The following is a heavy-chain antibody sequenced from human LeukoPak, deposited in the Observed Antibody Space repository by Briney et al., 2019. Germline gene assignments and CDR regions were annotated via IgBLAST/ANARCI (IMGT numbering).Heavy chain of an antibody. CDR3: ARDDGGSYYPGSFDI. CDR1: GFTFSSSW. V-gene: IGHV3-7*01. Sequence: GGSLRLSCAASGFTFSSSWLCWVRQALGKGLGWVANIKQDGSEKYYVDSVKGGFTISRDNAKNSLDLQMNSLRAEDTAVYYCARDDGGSYYPGSFDIWGQGTIVTVSS. D-gene: IGHD1-26*01. J-gene: IGHJ3*02. CDR2: IKQDGSEK.